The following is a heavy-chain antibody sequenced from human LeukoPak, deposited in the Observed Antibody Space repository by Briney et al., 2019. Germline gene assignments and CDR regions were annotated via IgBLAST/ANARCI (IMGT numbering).Heavy chain of an antibody. CDR2: IYYSGST. CDR1: GGSISSSSYY. J-gene: IGHJ4*02. D-gene: IGHD3-22*01. CDR3: ARGKYYYFDSSAYYGFDH. V-gene: IGHV4-39*07. Sequence: SETLSLTCTVSGGSISSSSYYWGWIRQPPGKGLEWIGSIYYSGSTYYNPSLKSRVTISVDTSKNQFSLKLSSVTAADTAVYYCARGKYYYFDSSAYYGFDHWGQGTLVTVSS.